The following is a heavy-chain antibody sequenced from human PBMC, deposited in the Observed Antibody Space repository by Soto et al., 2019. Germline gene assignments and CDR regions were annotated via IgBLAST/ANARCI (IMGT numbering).Heavy chain of an antibody. V-gene: IGHV3-72*01. CDR1: GFTFSDHY. Sequence: EVHLVESGGGLVQSGGSPRLSCAASGFTFSDHYMDWVRQAPGKGLEWVGRTRNKVNSYTTEYAASVKGRFTISRDDSKSSLYLQMNSLKTEDTAVYYCARGRAGYSSGWYSDYWGQGTLVTVSS. J-gene: IGHJ4*02. CDR2: TRNKVNSYTT. CDR3: ARGRAGYSSGWYSDY. D-gene: IGHD6-19*01.